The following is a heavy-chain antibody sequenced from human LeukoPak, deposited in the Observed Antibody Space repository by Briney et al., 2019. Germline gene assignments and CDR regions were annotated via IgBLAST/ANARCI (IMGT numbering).Heavy chain of an antibody. Sequence: PGGSLRLSCAASGFTFSSFDMNWVRQAPGKGLEWVSYISSSGDTISYADSVKGRFTISRDNAKNSLFPQMNSLRAEDTAVYYCTREGIALYWGQGTLVTVSS. J-gene: IGHJ4*02. V-gene: IGHV3-48*03. CDR2: ISSSGDTI. CDR1: GFTFSSFD. CDR3: TREGIALY. D-gene: IGHD6-13*01.